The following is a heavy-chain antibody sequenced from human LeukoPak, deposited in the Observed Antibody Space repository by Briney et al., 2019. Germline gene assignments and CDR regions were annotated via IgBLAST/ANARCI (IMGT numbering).Heavy chain of an antibody. CDR1: GFTFTGYH. J-gene: IGHJ4*02. CDR2: INPNSGGT. CDR3: ARGIPNRYSDRYFDY. Sequence: GASLKVFCKASGFTFTGYHMHLLRQAPGQGLEWMGLINPNSGGTNYAQKFQGRVTMTRNTSISTAYMQLSRLRSVDPAVYYCARGIPNRYSDRYFDYWPQGTLVTVPS. D-gene: IGHD6-13*01. V-gene: IGHV1-2*02.